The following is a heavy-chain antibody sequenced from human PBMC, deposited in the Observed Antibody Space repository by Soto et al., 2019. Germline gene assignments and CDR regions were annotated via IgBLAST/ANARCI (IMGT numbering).Heavy chain of an antibody. V-gene: IGHV1-69*04. D-gene: IGHD3-10*01. CDR3: ASSYGSGYRAFDY. Sequence: ASVKVSCKASGYTFTSYAMHWVRQAPGLGLEWMGRINPILSMSNYAQRFQGRVTMTADKSTSTAYMELSSLRSEDTAIYYCASSYGSGYRAFDYWGQGALVTVSS. CDR1: GYTFTSYA. J-gene: IGHJ4*02. CDR2: INPILSMS.